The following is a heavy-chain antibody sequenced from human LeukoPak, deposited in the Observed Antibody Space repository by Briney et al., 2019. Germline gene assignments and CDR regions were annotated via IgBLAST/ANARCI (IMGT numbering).Heavy chain of an antibody. Sequence: GGSLRLSCTASGFTFGDYAMSWVRQAPGKGLEWVGFIRSKAYGGTTEYAASVKGRFTISRDDSKSIAYLQMNSLKTEDTAVYYCTTHTREYSSSWGYYYYYYMDVWGKGTTVTISS. D-gene: IGHD6-13*01. CDR2: IRSKAYGGTT. V-gene: IGHV3-49*04. CDR3: TTHTREYSSSWGYYYYYYMDV. J-gene: IGHJ6*03. CDR1: GFTFGDYA.